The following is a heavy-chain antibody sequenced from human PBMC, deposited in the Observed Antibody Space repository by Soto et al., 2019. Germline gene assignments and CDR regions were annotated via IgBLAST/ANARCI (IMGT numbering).Heavy chain of an antibody. CDR3: ASLPLQVLWSDY. CDR2: ISYDGSNK. CDR1: GFTFSSYA. Sequence: QVQLVESGGGVVQPGRSLRLSCAASGFTFSSYAMHWVRQAPGKGLEWVAVISYDGSNKYYADSVKGRFTISRDNSKNTLYLQMNSLRAEDTAVYYCASLPLQVLWSDYWGQGTLVTVSS. J-gene: IGHJ4*02. V-gene: IGHV3-30-3*01. D-gene: IGHD2-2*01.